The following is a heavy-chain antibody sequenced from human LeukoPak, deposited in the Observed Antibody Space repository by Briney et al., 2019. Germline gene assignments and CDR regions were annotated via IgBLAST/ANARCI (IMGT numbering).Heavy chain of an antibody. V-gene: IGHV4-34*01. D-gene: IGHD3-10*01. CDR2: INHSGST. J-gene: IGHJ5*02. CDR3: ARGPPGGQFDP. Sequence: SETLSLTCAVYGGSFSGYYWSWIRQPPGKGLEWIGEINHSGSTYYNPSLKRGVTISADASKNQFSLKLSSVTAADTAVYYCARGPPGGQFDPWGQGTLVTVSS. CDR1: GGSFSGYY.